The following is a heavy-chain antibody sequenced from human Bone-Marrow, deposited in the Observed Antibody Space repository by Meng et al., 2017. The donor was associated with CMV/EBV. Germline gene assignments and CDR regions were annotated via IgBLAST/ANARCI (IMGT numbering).Heavy chain of an antibody. CDR2: IHHSGST. CDR3: ARKLRWGSGSYYLPRISGAFDI. CDR1: SP. D-gene: IGHD3-22*01. V-gene: IGHV4-34*01. Sequence: SPWSCLRQPPGNGLEWIGEIHHSGSTNYTPSLKRRVAISIDTSKTQFSLKLSSVTAADTAVYYCARKLRWGSGSYYLPRISGAFDIWGQGTMVTVSS. J-gene: IGHJ3*02.